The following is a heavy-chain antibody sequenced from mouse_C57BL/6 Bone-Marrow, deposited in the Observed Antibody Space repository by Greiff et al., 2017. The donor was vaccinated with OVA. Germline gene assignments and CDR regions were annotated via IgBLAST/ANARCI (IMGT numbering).Heavy chain of an antibody. CDR1: GFNIKDDY. CDR3: TTTVVATEAMDY. Sequence: LVESGAELVRPGASVKLSCTASGFNIKDDYMHWVKQRPEQGLEWIGWIDPENGDTEYASKFQGKATITADTSSNTAYLQLSSLTSEDTAVYYCTTTVVATEAMDYWGQGTSVTVSS. J-gene: IGHJ4*01. CDR2: IDPENGDT. V-gene: IGHV14-4*01. D-gene: IGHD1-1*01.